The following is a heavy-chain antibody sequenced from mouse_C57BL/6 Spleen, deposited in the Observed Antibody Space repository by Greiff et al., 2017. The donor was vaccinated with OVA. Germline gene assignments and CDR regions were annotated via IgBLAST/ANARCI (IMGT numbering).Heavy chain of an antibody. V-gene: IGHV5-4*03. D-gene: IGHD3-2*02. Sequence: EVKVVESGGGLVKPGGSLKLSCAASGFTFSSYAMSWVRQTPEKRLEWVATISDGGSYTYYPDNVKGRFTISRDNAKNNLYLQMSHLKSEDTAMYYCARGDSSGYGFAYWGQGTLVTVSA. CDR1: GFTFSSYA. CDR2: ISDGGSYT. CDR3: ARGDSSGYGFAY. J-gene: IGHJ3*01.